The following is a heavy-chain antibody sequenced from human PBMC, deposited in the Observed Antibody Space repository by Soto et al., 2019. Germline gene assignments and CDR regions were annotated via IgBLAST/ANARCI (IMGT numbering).Heavy chain of an antibody. CDR1: GGSISSGGYY. CDR3: TRGGHPYQPGH. CDR2: IHYSGST. J-gene: IGHJ4*02. Sequence: SETLSLTCTVSGGSISSGGYYWSWIRQHPGKGLEWIGFIHYSGSTNYNPSLKGRVTMSVDTSKNQFSLKLTSVNTADTAIYYCTRGGHPYQPGHWGQGTLVTVSS. V-gene: IGHV4-61*08. D-gene: IGHD2-2*01.